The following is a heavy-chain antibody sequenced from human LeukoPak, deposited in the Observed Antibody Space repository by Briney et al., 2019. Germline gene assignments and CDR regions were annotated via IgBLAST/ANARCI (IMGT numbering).Heavy chain of an antibody. CDR3: ASPGGSSGRGIDY. J-gene: IGHJ4*02. V-gene: IGHV3-23*01. CDR1: GFTFSSHS. CDR2: ISTNGGSI. Sequence: GGSLRLSCAASGFTFSSHSMSWVRQAPGEGLEWVSAISTNGGSIYYADSVKGRFTISRDNSKNTLYLQMNSLRAEDTAVYYCASPGGSSGRGIDYWGQGTLVTVSS. D-gene: IGHD6-25*01.